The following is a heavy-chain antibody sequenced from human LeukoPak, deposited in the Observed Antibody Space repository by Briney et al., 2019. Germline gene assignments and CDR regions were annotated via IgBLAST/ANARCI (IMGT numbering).Heavy chain of an antibody. V-gene: IGHV1-3*01. CDR2: INAGNGYT. J-gene: IGHJ5*02. CDR3: ARAPSGYCSGGSCYSSWFDP. Sequence: ASVKVSCKASGYTFTSYAMHWVRQAPGQRLEWMGWINAGNGYTKYSQKFQGRVTITRDTSASTAYMELSSLRSEDTAVYYCARAPSGYCSGGSCYSSWFDPWGQGTLVTVSS. D-gene: IGHD2-15*01. CDR1: GYTFTSYA.